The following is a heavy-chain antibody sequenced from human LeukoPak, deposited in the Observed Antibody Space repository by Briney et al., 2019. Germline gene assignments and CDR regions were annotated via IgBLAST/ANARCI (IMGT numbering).Heavy chain of an antibody. CDR3: ARRSLGHRTYYYDILTGSRGYWFDP. CDR1: GGSISSYY. V-gene: IGHV4-59*12. D-gene: IGHD3-9*01. Sequence: SETLSLTCTVSGGSISSYYWSWIRQPPGKGLEWIGYIYYSGSTNYKSSLKSRVTISVDTSKNQFSLKLSSVTAADTAVYYCARRSLGHRTYYYDILTGSRGYWFDPWGQGTLVTVSS. J-gene: IGHJ5*02. CDR2: IYYSGST.